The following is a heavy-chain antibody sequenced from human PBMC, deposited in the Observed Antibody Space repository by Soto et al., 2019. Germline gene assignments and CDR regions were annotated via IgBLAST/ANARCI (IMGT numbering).Heavy chain of an antibody. Sequence: SETLSLTCTVSCGSISSYYWSWIRQPPGKGLEWIGYIYYSGSTNYNPSLKSRVTISVDTSKNQFSLKLSSVTAADTAVYYCAGSADIVVVPAATQIDYWGQGTLVTVSS. J-gene: IGHJ4*02. CDR1: CGSISSYY. CDR2: IYYSGST. CDR3: AGSADIVVVPAATQIDY. V-gene: IGHV4-59*01. D-gene: IGHD2-2*01.